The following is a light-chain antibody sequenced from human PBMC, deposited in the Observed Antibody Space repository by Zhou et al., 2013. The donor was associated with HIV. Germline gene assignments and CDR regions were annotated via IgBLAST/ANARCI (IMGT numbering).Light chain of an antibody. J-gene: IGKJ1*01. CDR1: QSVSSN. Sequence: EIVMTQSPVTLSVSPGERATLSCRASQSVSSNLAWYQQKPGQAPRLLIYGASTRATGIPARFSGTGSGTEFTLTISSMQSEDFAVYYCQQYNNRPTTWTFGQGTKVEIK. CDR2: GAS. CDR3: QQYNNRPTTWT. V-gene: IGKV3-15*01.